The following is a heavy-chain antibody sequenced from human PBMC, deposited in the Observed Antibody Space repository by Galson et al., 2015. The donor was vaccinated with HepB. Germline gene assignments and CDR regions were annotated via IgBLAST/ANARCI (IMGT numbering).Heavy chain of an antibody. CDR3: ARESRQGDYGDYYYYYGMDV. Sequence: LRLSCAASGFTFSSYAMHWVRQAPGKGLEWVAVISYDGSNKYYADSVKGRFTISRDNSKNTLYLQMNSLRVEDTAVYYCARESRQGDYGDYYYYYGMDVWGQGTTVTVSS. D-gene: IGHD4-17*01. V-gene: IGHV3-30-3*01. CDR1: GFTFSSYA. J-gene: IGHJ6*02. CDR2: ISYDGSNK.